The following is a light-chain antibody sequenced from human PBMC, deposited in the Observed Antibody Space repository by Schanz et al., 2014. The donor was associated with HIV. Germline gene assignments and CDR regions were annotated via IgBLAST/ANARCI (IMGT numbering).Light chain of an antibody. CDR3: QQRTSWPLT. V-gene: IGKV3-11*01. Sequence: EIVMTQSPATLSVSPGERATLFCRASQSISSNLAWFQQKPGQAPRLLIYDASSRATGIAARFSGSGSGTDFTLTISSLEPEDFAVYYCQQRTSWPLTFGGGTRVEIK. J-gene: IGKJ4*01. CDR1: QSISSN. CDR2: DAS.